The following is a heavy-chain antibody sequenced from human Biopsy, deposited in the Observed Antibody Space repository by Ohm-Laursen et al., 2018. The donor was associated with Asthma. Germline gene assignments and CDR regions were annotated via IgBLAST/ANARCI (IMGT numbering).Heavy chain of an antibody. Sequence: GSLRLSCAASGFTFSSYSMNWVRQAPGKGLEWVSSISSSSSYIYYADSVTGRFTISRDNAKNSLYLQMNSMRAEDTAVYYCARVDTIFGVFIPIYYFYGMDVWGQGTTVTVSS. V-gene: IGHV3-21*01. J-gene: IGHJ6*02. CDR1: GFTFSSYS. CDR2: ISSSSSYI. D-gene: IGHD3-3*01. CDR3: ARVDTIFGVFIPIYYFYGMDV.